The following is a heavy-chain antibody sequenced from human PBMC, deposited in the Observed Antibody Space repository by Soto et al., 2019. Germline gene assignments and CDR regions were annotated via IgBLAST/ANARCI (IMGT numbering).Heavy chain of an antibody. V-gene: IGHV3-7*03. CDR2: IERYGSEK. Sequence: GGSLRLSCTASGFMFGGYWMTWVRHGPGKGLQWVANIERYGSEKYYVDSVKGRFTISRDNADNSVFLDMNNLRVDDTAIYYCARVRATDYEIDYWGQGALVTVSS. J-gene: IGHJ4*02. CDR3: ARVRATDYEIDY. CDR1: GFMFGGYW. D-gene: IGHD4-17*01.